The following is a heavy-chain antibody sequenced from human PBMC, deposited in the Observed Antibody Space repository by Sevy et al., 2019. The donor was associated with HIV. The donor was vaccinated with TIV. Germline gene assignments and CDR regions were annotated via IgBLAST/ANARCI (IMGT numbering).Heavy chain of an antibody. CDR1: GFTFSNAW. V-gene: IGHV3-15*01. D-gene: IGHD1-26*01. CDR2: IKGKTEGATR. CDR3: TAGVGASDFDY. J-gene: IGHJ4*02. Sequence: GGSLRLSCAASGFTFSNAWMSWVRQAPGKGLEWVGRIKGKTEGATRDFAAPVKGRLLISRDDSRNTVYLQMNSLKTDDTAVYYGTAGVGASDFDYWGQGTLVTVSS.